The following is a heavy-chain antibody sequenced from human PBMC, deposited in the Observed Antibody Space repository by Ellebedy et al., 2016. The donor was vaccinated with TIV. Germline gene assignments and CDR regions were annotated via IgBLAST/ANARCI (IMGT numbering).Heavy chain of an antibody. CDR1: GFSFSTYG. Sequence: PGGSLRLSCAASGFSFSTYGMHWVRQAPGQGLEWVAVIWYDGFNKDYADSVKGRFTISRDNSKSPLYLEMKSLRVEDTAVYYCAREQSPYYEILTGSFDYWGQGALVTVSS. V-gene: IGHV3-33*01. D-gene: IGHD3-9*01. CDR2: IWYDGFNK. J-gene: IGHJ4*02. CDR3: AREQSPYYEILTGSFDY.